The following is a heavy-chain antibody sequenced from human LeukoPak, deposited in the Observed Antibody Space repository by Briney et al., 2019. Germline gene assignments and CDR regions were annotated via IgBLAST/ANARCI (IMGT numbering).Heavy chain of an antibody. CDR3: GRKGDTVQEVDY. CDR2: IKLDGSEK. J-gene: IGHJ4*02. Sequence: GGSLRLSCAASGFTFSSYWMSWVRQAPGKGLEWVANIKLDGSEKYYVDSVKGRFTISRDNAKNSLFLQMNSLRVEDTALYYCGRKGDTVQEVDYGGQGTLVTVS. V-gene: IGHV3-7*01. D-gene: IGHD5-18*01. CDR1: GFTFSSYW.